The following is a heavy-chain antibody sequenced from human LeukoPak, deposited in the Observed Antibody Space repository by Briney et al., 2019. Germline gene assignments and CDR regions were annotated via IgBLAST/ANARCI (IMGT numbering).Heavy chain of an antibody. CDR1: GYTFPTYY. CDR3: AREDGYNSYFDY. Sequence: ASVKVSCKASGYTFPTYYLHWVRQAPGQGLEWMGIIDPSGGRITYAQKFQGGVTMTRDTSTSTAYMELSSLRSEDTAVYYCAREDGYNSYFDYWGQGTLVTVSS. J-gene: IGHJ4*02. D-gene: IGHD5-24*01. V-gene: IGHV1-46*01. CDR2: IDPSGGRI.